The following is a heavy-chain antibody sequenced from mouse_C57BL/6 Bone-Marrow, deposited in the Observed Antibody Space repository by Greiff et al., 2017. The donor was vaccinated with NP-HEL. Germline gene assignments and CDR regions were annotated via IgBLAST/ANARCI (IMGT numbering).Heavy chain of an antibody. Sequence: QVQLKQSGPELVKPGASVKLSCKASGYTFTSYDINWVKQRPGQGLEWIGWIYPRDGSTKYNEKFKGKATLTVDTSSSTAYMELHSLTSEDSAVYFCARSYYYGSRGWYFDVWGTGTTVTVSS. V-gene: IGHV1-85*01. CDR3: ARSYYYGSRGWYFDV. D-gene: IGHD1-1*01. J-gene: IGHJ1*03. CDR2: IYPRDGST. CDR1: GYTFTSYD.